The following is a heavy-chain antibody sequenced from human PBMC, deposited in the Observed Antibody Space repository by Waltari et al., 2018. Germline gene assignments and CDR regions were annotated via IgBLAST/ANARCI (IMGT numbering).Heavy chain of an antibody. CDR3: ARGLIPAAMRSYYYYYGLDV. CDR1: GGSISSGSYY. J-gene: IGHJ6*02. CDR2: IYSSGST. D-gene: IGHD2-2*01. V-gene: IGHV4-61*02. Sequence: QVQLQESGPGLVKPSQTLSLTCTVSGGSISSGSYYWSWIRQPAGKGLEWLGRIYSSGSTNHNPSLKRRLTISVDTSKNQFSLKLSSVTAADTAVYYCARGLIPAAMRSYYYYYGLDVWGQGTRVTVSS.